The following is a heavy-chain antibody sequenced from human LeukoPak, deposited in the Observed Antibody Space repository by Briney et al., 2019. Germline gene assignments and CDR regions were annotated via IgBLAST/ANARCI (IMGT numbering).Heavy chain of an antibody. CDR2: INPNSGGT. D-gene: IGHD6-13*01. Sequence: ASVKVSCKASGYTFTGYYMHWVRQAPGQGLEWMGWINPNSGGTNYAQKFQGRVTMTRDTSISTAYMELSRLRSDDTAVYYCARDLTPSMEQQGGEAVMDVWGQGTTVTVSS. CDR3: ARDLTPSMEQQGGEAVMDV. J-gene: IGHJ6*02. V-gene: IGHV1-2*02. CDR1: GYTFTGYY.